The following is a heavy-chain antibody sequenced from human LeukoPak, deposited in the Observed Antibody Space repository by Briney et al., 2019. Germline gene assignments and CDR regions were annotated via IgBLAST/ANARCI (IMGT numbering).Heavy chain of an antibody. J-gene: IGHJ5*02. CDR3: AKSTWNYASNWFDP. CDR2: ISGGGTST. CDR1: GFTFSSYA. D-gene: IGHD1-7*01. V-gene: IGHV3-23*01. Sequence: GGSLRLSCAASGFTFSSYAMSWVRQAPGKGLEWVSTISGGGTSTYYADSVRGRFTISRDNSKNTLYLQMNSLRAEDTAEYYCAKSTWNYASNWFDPWGQGTLVTVSS.